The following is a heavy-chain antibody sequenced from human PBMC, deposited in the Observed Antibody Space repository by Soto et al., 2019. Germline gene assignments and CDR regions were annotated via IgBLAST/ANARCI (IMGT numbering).Heavy chain of an antibody. Sequence: EVQLLESGGGLVQPGGSLRLSCAASGFTFSAYSMSWVRQAPGKGLEWVSSITESGADRFYADSVKGRFTISRDNSKSTLSLQMSSLRVEDTAVYYCAKRATLNFDYWGQGILVTVSS. V-gene: IGHV3-23*01. CDR2: ITESGADR. J-gene: IGHJ4*02. CDR1: GFTFSAYS. CDR3: AKRATLNFDY.